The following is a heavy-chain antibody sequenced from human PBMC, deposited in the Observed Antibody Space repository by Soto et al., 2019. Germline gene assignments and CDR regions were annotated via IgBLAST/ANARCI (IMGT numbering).Heavy chain of an antibody. CDR1: GGLLSSYA. CDR3: ARVINDYYDGTGPSWDDAFDI. V-gene: IGHV1-69*06. Sequence: QVQLVQSGAEVKRPGSSVKVSCKTSGGLLSSYAISWVRQAPGQGLEWMGGSIPTFGTTVYAQNFQGRVSITAYRSTGTAYLELRGLRSQDTAVYYCARVINDYYDGTGPSWDDAFDIWGQGTMVTVSS. J-gene: IGHJ3*02. CDR2: SIPTFGTT. D-gene: IGHD3-22*01.